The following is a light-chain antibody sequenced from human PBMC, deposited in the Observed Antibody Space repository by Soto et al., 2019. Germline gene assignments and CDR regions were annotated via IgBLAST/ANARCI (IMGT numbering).Light chain of an antibody. Sequence: QSALTQPLSVSGSPGQSVTISCTGTSSDVGGYNYVSWYQQHPGKAPKLMIYDVSKRPSGVPDRFSGSKSGNTASLTISGLQAEDEADYYCCSYAGSDVFGTGTKLTVL. V-gene: IGLV2-11*01. CDR1: SSDVGGYNY. CDR3: CSYAGSDV. J-gene: IGLJ1*01. CDR2: DVS.